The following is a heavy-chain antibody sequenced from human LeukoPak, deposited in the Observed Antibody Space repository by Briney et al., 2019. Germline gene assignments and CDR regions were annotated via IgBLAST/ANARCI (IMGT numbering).Heavy chain of an antibody. Sequence: PSETLSLTCTVSGGSISSYYWSWIRQPPGKGLEWIGYIYYSGSTNYNPSLKSRVTISVDTSKNQFSLKLSSVTAADTAVYYCASAKIAARPHGHYMDVWGKGTTVTVSS. D-gene: IGHD6-6*01. CDR3: ASAKIAARPHGHYMDV. J-gene: IGHJ6*03. V-gene: IGHV4-59*01. CDR1: GGSISSYY. CDR2: IYYSGST.